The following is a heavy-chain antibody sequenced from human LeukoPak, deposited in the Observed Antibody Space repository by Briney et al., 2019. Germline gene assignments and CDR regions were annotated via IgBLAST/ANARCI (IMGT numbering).Heavy chain of an antibody. J-gene: IGHJ4*02. V-gene: IGHV1-69*13. CDR3: VRDRVYYYDSSGSFDY. Sequence: GASVKVSCKASGGTFSSYAISWVRQAPGQGLEWMGGIIPIFGTANYAQKFQGRVTITADESTSTAYMELSSLRSEDTAVYYCVRDRVYYYDSSGSFDYWGQGTLVTVSS. D-gene: IGHD3-22*01. CDR2: IIPIFGTA. CDR1: GGTFSSYA.